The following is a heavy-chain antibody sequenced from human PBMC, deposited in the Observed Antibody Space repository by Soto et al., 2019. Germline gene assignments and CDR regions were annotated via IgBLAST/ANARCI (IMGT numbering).Heavy chain of an antibody. J-gene: IGHJ5*02. V-gene: IGHV3-49*03. CDR3: TSYSSGWQANWFDP. Sequence: LRLSCTASGFTFGDYAMSWFRQAPGKGLEWVGFIRSKAYGGTTEYAASVKGRFTISRDDSKSIAYLQMNSLKTEDTAVYYCTSYSSGWQANWFDPWGQGTLVTVSS. CDR1: GFTFGDYA. D-gene: IGHD6-19*01. CDR2: IRSKAYGGTT.